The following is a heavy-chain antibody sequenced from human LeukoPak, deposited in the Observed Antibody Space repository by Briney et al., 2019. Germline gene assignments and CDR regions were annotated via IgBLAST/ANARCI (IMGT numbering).Heavy chain of an antibody. CDR1: GYTFTSYG. Sequence: GASVKVSCKASGYTFTSYGISWVRQAPGQGLEWMGWISAYNGNTNYAQKLQGRVTITADKSTSTAYMELSSLRSEDTAVYYCVRGHSGSYYRAEYFQHWGQGTLVTVSS. CDR2: ISAYNGNT. J-gene: IGHJ1*01. CDR3: VRGHSGSYYRAEYFQH. D-gene: IGHD1-26*01. V-gene: IGHV1-18*01.